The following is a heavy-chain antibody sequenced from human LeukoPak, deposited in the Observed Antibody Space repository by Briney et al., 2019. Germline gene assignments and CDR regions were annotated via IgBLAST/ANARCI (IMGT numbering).Heavy chain of an antibody. J-gene: IGHJ3*02. CDR3: ARARAGEDAFDI. V-gene: IGHV4-31*03. CDR2: IYYSGST. CDR1: GGSISSGGYY. D-gene: IGHD7-27*01. Sequence: SETLSLTCTVSGGSISSGGYYWSWIRLHPGKGLEWIGYIYYSGSTYYNPSLKSRVTISVDTSKNQFSLKLSSVTAADTAVYYCARARAGEDAFDIWGQGTMVTVSS.